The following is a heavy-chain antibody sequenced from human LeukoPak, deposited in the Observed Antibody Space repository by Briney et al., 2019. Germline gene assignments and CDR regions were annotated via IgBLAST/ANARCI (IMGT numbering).Heavy chain of an antibody. J-gene: IGHJ5*02. Sequence: PGRSLRLSCAASGFTFSSYAMHWVRPAPGKGLEWVAVISYDGSNKYYADSVKGRFTISRDNSKNTLYLQMNSLRAEDTAVYYCARPIAAAGTENWFDPWGQGTLVTVSS. CDR3: ARPIAAAGTENWFDP. CDR2: ISYDGSNK. D-gene: IGHD6-13*01. CDR1: GFTFSSYA. V-gene: IGHV3-30*04.